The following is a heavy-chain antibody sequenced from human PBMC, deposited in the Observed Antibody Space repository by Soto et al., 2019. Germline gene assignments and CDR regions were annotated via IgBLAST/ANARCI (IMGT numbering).Heavy chain of an antibody. V-gene: IGHV3-23*01. CDR1: GFTFSSYA. D-gene: IGHD1-26*01. CDR2: ISGSGGNT. Sequence: EVQLLESGGDLVQPGGSLRLSCAASGFTFSSYAMNWVRQAPGKGLEWVSAISGSGGNTFYADSVKGRFTISRDNSKNALFLQMHSLRAEDTAIYYCAMLNSGSYAYHGMDVWGQGTTVTGSS. CDR3: AMLNSGSYAYHGMDV. J-gene: IGHJ6*02.